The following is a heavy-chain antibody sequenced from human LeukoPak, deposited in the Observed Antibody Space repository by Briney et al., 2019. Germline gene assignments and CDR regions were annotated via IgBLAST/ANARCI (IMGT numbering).Heavy chain of an antibody. D-gene: IGHD3-22*01. CDR1: GYTFIGYY. CDR2: INPNSGAT. Sequence: GASVKVSCKASGYTFIGYYMHWVRQAPGQGLEWMGWINPNSGATNYAQKFQGRVIMTRDTSITTAYMELSRLSADDTAVYYCARVHYYDASGYVGNWFDPWGQGTLVTVSP. CDR3: ARVHYYDASGYVGNWFDP. J-gene: IGHJ5*02. V-gene: IGHV1-2*02.